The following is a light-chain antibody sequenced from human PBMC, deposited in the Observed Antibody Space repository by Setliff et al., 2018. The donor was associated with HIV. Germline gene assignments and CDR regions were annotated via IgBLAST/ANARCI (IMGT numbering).Light chain of an antibody. CDR2: EVR. V-gene: IGLV2-14*01. CDR3: SSYAITNTLP. Sequence: QSALTQPASVSGSPGQSFTISCTGTSSDVGGYSYVSWYQQHPGKAPKLIIYEVRNRPSGVSNRFSGSKSGNAASLTISGLQAEDEADYYCSSYAITNTLPFGTGTKVTVL. CDR1: SSDVGGYSY. J-gene: IGLJ1*01.